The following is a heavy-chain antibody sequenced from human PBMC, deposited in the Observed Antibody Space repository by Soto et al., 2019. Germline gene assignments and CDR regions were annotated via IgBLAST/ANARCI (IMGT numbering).Heavy chain of an antibody. Sequence: SETLSLTCTVSGGSISSGDYYWSWIRQPPGKGLEWIGYIYYSGSTYYNPSLKSRVTMSVDTSKNQFSLKLSSVTAADTAVYYCASGGYDSGEFDYWGQGTLVTVSS. V-gene: IGHV4-30-4*01. J-gene: IGHJ4*02. CDR1: GGSISSGDYY. CDR2: IYYSGST. D-gene: IGHD5-12*01. CDR3: ASGGYDSGEFDY.